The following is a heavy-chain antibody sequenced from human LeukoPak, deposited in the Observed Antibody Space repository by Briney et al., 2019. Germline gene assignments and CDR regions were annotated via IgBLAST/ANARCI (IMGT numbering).Heavy chain of an antibody. Sequence: SETLSLTCTVSGGSISDYYWSWIRQSPGKGLEWIGYIYHSGTTNYNPSLKSRVTISVDTSKNQFSLKLSFVTAADTAVYYCARHEGPAASYYYYGMDVWGQGTTVTVSS. V-gene: IGHV4-59*08. CDR2: IYHSGTT. CDR3: ARHEGPAASYYYYGMDV. D-gene: IGHD2-2*01. CDR1: GGSISDYY. J-gene: IGHJ6*02.